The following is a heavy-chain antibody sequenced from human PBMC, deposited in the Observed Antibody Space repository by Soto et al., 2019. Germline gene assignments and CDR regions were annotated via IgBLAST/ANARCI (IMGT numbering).Heavy chain of an antibody. J-gene: IGHJ5*02. V-gene: IGHV4-31*03. CDR1: GGSISSGGYY. Sequence: SETLSLTCTVSGGSISSGGYYWSWIRQHPGKGLEWIGYIYYSGSTYYNPSLKSRVTISVDTSKNQFSLKLSSVTAADTAVYYCARGLEGSSWYVRWFDPWGQGTLVTVSS. D-gene: IGHD6-13*01. CDR2: IYYSGST. CDR3: ARGLEGSSWYVRWFDP.